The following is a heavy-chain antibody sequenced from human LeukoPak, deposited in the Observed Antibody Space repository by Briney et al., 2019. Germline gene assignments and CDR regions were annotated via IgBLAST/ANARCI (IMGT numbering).Heavy chain of an antibody. CDR1: GFTFDDYA. CDR3: AKDRSPMVRGTFDP. D-gene: IGHD3-10*01. CDR2: ISWNSGSI. J-gene: IGHJ5*02. Sequence: PGGSLRLSCAASGFTFDDYAMHWVRQAPGKGLEWVSGISWNSGSIGYADSVKGRFTISRDNAKNSLYLQMNSLRAEDTALYYCAKDRSPMVRGTFDPWGQGTLVTVSS. V-gene: IGHV3-9*01.